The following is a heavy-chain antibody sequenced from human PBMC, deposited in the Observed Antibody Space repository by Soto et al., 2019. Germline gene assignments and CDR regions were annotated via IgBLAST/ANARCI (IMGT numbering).Heavy chain of an antibody. CDR2: IKSKTDGGTI. J-gene: IGHJ1*01. CDR1: GFTLSDAW. V-gene: IGHV3-15*01. Sequence: EVQLEESGGDLVKPGGSLTLSCVASGFTLSDAWMSWVRQAPGKGLEWVGRIKSKTDGGTIDYAATVKGRFTISRHDSRDRLYLEITSLNTEDTAVYYCAVHSTTGFRDYFQILGQGTLVPVSS. CDR3: AVHSTTGFRDYFQI. D-gene: IGHD3-10*01.